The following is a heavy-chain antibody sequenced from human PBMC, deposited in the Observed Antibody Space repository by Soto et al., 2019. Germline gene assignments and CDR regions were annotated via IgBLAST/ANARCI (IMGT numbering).Heavy chain of an antibody. D-gene: IGHD3-10*01. CDR3: ASRRNYCGSGSYRAY. Sequence: SETLSLTCAVYGGSFSGYYWSWIRQPPGKGLEWIGEINHSGSTNYNPSLKSRVTISVDTSKNQFSLQLSSVSAADTAVYYCASRRNYCGSGSYRAYWGRGTLGTVCS. J-gene: IGHJ4*02. V-gene: IGHV4-34*01. CDR2: INHSGST. CDR1: GGSFSGYY.